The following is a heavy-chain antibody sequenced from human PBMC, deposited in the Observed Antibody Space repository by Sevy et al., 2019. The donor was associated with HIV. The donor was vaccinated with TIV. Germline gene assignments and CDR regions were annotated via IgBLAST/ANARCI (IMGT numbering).Heavy chain of an antibody. CDR3: ARGPPDGSYDYFDY. CDR2: VSGSSHYI. J-gene: IGHJ4*02. V-gene: IGHV3-21*06. Sequence: GGSLRPSCAASGFTFTTYNMNWVRQAPGKGLEWVSSVSGSSHYIYYAESLKGRFIIPRDNAKNTLYLQINSLRADDTAVYYCARGPPDGSYDYFDYWGQGTLVTVSS. CDR1: GFTFTTYN. D-gene: IGHD1-26*01.